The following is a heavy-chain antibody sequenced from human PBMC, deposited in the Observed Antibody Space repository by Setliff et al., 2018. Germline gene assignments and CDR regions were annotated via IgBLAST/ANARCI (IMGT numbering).Heavy chain of an antibody. Sequence: LSETLSLTCTVSGGAIGNNIYYWGWIRRPPGKGLEWIGSIYFSGSTYYNPSLKSRVSMSVDSSKSQFSLNLNSVTAADTGVYYCARHVGPADRADYFQHWGQGTLVTVSS. CDR1: GGAIGNNIYY. J-gene: IGHJ1*01. CDR3: ARHVGPADRADYFQH. CDR2: IYFSGST. V-gene: IGHV4-39*01.